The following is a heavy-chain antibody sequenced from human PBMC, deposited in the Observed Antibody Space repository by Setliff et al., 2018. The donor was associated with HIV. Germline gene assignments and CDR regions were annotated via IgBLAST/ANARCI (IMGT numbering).Heavy chain of an antibody. CDR3: TRNGGSWDFDY. Sequence: QPGGSLRLSCAASGFTFSNYWMHWVRQAPGKGLVWVARIYADGSNTIYADSVKGRFTISRDNAKNTLYLQMNSLRAEDTAVYYCTRNGGSWDFDYWGQGALVTVSS. D-gene: IGHD1-26*01. J-gene: IGHJ4*02. V-gene: IGHV3-74*01. CDR2: IYADGSNT. CDR1: GFTFSNYW.